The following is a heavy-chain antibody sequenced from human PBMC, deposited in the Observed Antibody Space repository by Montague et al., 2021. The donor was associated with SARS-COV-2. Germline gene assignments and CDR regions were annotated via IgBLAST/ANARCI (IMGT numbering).Heavy chain of an antibody. CDR2: IYNSGST. CDR3: ARVGRGSSWYEVAFDI. J-gene: IGHJ3*02. Sequence: SGTLSLTCTVSGGSISRYSWTWIRQPPGKGLGWIGYIYNSGSTNYNPSLTSRVTISVDTSKNQFSLKLSSVAAADTAVYYCARVGRGSSWYEVAFDIWGQGTVVTGAS. D-gene: IGHD6-13*01. CDR1: GGSISRYS. V-gene: IGHV4-59*01.